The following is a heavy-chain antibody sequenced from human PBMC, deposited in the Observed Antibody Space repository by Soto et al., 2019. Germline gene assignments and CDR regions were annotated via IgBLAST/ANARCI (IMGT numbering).Heavy chain of an antibody. CDR3: ARDRSPYSGYAKSFDY. CDR1: GFTFSDSA. Sequence: VESGGGVVQPGRSLRLSCAASGFTFSDSAMHWVRQTPGKGLEWVALISADGSDKYHADSVKGRFTVSRDNSKNTLFLQMNSLSAEDTAVYYCARDRSPYSGYAKSFDYWGQGTLVTVSS. V-gene: IGHV3-30-3*01. D-gene: IGHD5-12*01. J-gene: IGHJ4*02. CDR2: ISADGSDK.